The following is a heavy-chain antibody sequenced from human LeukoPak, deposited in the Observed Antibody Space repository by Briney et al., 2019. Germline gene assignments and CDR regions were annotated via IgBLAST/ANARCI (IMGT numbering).Heavy chain of an antibody. CDR2: INPNSGGT. CDR3: ARRVGPHWYFDL. J-gene: IGHJ2*01. CDR1: GYTFTGYY. D-gene: IGHD2-2*01. Sequence: ASVKVSCKASGYTFTGYYMHWVRHSPEQGLEWMGWINPNSGGTNYAQKFQGRVTMTRNTSISTAYMELSSLRSEDTAVYYCARRVGPHWYFDLWGRGTLVTVSS. V-gene: IGHV1-2*02.